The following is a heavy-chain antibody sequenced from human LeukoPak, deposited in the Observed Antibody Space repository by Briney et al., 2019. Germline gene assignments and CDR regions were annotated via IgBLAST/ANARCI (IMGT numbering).Heavy chain of an antibody. CDR1: GFTFSSYG. CDR2: IRYDGSNK. Sequence: GGSLRLSCAASGFTFSSYGMHWVRQAPGKGLEWVAFIRYDGSNKYYADSVKGRFTISRDNSKNTLYLQMNNLRAEDTAVYYCAKVVYYDFWSGYNNWFDPWGQGTLVTVSS. D-gene: IGHD3-3*01. J-gene: IGHJ5*02. V-gene: IGHV3-30*02. CDR3: AKVVYYDFWSGYNNWFDP.